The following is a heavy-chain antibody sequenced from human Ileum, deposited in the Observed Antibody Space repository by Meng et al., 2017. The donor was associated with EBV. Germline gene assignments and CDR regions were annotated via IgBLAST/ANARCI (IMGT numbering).Heavy chain of an antibody. J-gene: IGHJ4*02. CDR1: GGSVSSGGNY. CDR3: ARDGYSSGSD. Sequence: QVLLQEPRPPLVTPSGTPSLTWIVSGGSVSSGGNYWSSLRQAPGKGLEWIGYIYNSGSTNYNPSLKSRVTISVDTSKNQFSRTLSPVTAADTAVYYCARDGYSSGSDWGQGTLVTVSS. CDR2: IYNSGST. D-gene: IGHD6-19*01. V-gene: IGHV4-61*08.